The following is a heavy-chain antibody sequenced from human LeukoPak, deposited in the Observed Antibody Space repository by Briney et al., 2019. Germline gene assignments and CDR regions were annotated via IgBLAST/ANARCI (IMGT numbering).Heavy chain of an antibody. CDR1: GFTFDDYA. V-gene: IGHV3-30*04. Sequence: GGSLRLSCAASGFTFDDYAMHWVRQAPGKGLEWVAVISYDGSNKYYADSVKGRFTISRDNSKNTLYLQMNSLRAEDTAVYYCARVWIPSFFDYWGQGTLVTVSS. J-gene: IGHJ4*02. CDR2: ISYDGSNK. D-gene: IGHD5-18*01. CDR3: ARVWIPSFFDY.